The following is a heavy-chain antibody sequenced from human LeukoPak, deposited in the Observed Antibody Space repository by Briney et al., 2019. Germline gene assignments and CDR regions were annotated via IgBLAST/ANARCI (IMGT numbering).Heavy chain of an antibody. Sequence: ASVKVSCKASGYSFTSYTIHWVRQAPGQSLEWMGWINAGSGSTKYSEKFQGRVTFTRDTSADTAYMELSSPTSEDTAVFYCAKGAYDTTGNYYFDHWGRGTLVIVSS. J-gene: IGHJ4*02. CDR1: GYSFTSYT. CDR2: INAGSGST. V-gene: IGHV1-3*01. CDR3: AKGAYDTTGNYYFDH. D-gene: IGHD1-1*01.